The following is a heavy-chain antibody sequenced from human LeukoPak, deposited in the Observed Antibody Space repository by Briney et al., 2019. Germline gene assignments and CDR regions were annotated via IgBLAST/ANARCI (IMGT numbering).Heavy chain of an antibody. CDR1: GYTFTGYY. Sequence: ASVKVSCKASGYTFTGYYMHWVRQAPGQGLEWMGWINPNSGGTNYAQKFQGRVTMTRDTSISTAYMELSRLRFDDTAVYYCARGSMIVVVITSYYYGMDVWGQGTTVTVSS. CDR3: ARGSMIVVVITSYYYGMDV. CDR2: INPNSGGT. D-gene: IGHD3-22*01. J-gene: IGHJ6*02. V-gene: IGHV1-2*02.